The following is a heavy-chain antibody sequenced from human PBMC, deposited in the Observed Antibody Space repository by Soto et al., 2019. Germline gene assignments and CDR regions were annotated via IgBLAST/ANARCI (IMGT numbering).Heavy chain of an antibody. CDR1: GFSLSTSGVG. D-gene: IGHD6-6*01. CDR3: ARGLATLPVFAFDI. V-gene: IGHV2-5*01. CDR2: IYWSGDE. Sequence: SGPTLVNPTQTLTLTCSFSGFSLSTSGVGGGWIRQSPGKALEWLALIYWSGDEHYRPSLKSRVSITKDTSKTHVVLIMTDMDPVDTATYYCARGLATLPVFAFDIWGQGTMVTVSS. J-gene: IGHJ3*02.